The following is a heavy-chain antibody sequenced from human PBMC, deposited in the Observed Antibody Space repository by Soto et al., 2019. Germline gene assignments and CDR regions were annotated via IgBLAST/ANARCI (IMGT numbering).Heavy chain of an antibody. CDR2: IHDSGNT. Sequence: KPSETLSLTCTVFGGSVSIGDYLWSWIRQRPGKGLEWIGYIHDSGNTYYNPSLKSRVTISLDTSKNQFSLKVTSMTAADTAVYFCARARGGDSGDYASLFDRWGQGNLVTV. V-gene: IGHV4-30-4*01. D-gene: IGHD4-17*01. CDR1: GGSVSIGDYL. CDR3: ARARGGDSGDYASLFDR. J-gene: IGHJ5*02.